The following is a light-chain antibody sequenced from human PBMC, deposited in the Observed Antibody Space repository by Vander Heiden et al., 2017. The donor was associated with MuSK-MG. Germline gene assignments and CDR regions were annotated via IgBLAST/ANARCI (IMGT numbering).Light chain of an antibody. J-gene: IGLJ1*01. V-gene: IGLV2-23*01. CDR2: EGS. Sequence: QSALTQPASVSGSPGQSITISCTGTSSDVGSYNLVSWYQQYPDKAPKLMIYEGSKRPSGVSNRFSGSKSGNTASLTISGLQAEDEADYYCCSYAGSNTYVFGTGTKVTVL. CDR3: CSYAGSNTYV. CDR1: SSDVGSYNL.